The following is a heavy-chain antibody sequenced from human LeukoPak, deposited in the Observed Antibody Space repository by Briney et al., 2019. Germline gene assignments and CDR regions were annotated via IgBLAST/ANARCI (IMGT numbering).Heavy chain of an antibody. V-gene: IGHV1-69*13. Sequence: ASVKASCKASGYTFTGYYMHWVRQAPGQGLEWMGGMIPIFGTANYAQKFQGRVTITADESTSTAYMELSSLRSEDTAAYYCARDGSGWYNQNWFDPWGQGTLVTVSS. CDR2: MIPIFGTA. CDR3: ARDGSGWYNQNWFDP. D-gene: IGHD1-14*01. CDR1: GYTFTGYY. J-gene: IGHJ5*02.